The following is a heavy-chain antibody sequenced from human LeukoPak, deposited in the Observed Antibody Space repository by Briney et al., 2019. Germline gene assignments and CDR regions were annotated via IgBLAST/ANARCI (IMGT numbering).Heavy chain of an antibody. J-gene: IGHJ5*02. CDR3: ARDIPRPRGFDP. CDR1: GYTFTSYY. CDR2: IIPIFGTA. Sequence: KVSCKASGYTFTSYYMHWVRQAPGQGLEWMGGIIPIFGTANYAQKFQGRVTITADESTSTAYMELSSLRSEDTAVYYCARDIPRPRGFDPWGQGTLVTVSS. V-gene: IGHV1-69*01.